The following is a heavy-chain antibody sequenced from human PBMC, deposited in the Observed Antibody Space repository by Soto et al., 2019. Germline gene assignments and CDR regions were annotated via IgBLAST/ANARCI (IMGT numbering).Heavy chain of an antibody. J-gene: IGHJ4*02. D-gene: IGHD1-26*01. CDR2: INPSGGST. Sequence: GASLKLSCKASGYPFTSYYIHWVRQAPGQGLEWMGIINPSGGSTSYAQKFQGRVTMTRDTSTSTVYMELSSLRSEDTAVYYCAREWELRSYYFDYWGQGTLVTVSS. V-gene: IGHV1-46*01. CDR1: GYPFTSYY. CDR3: AREWELRSYYFDY.